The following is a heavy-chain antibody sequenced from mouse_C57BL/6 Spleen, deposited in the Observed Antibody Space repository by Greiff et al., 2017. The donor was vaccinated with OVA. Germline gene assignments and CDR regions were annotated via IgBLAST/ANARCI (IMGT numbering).Heavy chain of an antibody. D-gene: IGHD2-2*01. CDR2: LNPSSGYT. J-gene: IGHJ2*01. CDR3: AREGLRRGDYFDY. V-gene: IGHV1-7*01. Sequence: QVQLQQSGAELAKPGASVKLSCKASGYTFTSYWMHWVKQRPGQGLEWIGYLNPSSGYTKYNQKFKDKATLTADKSSSTAYMPLSSLTYEDSAVYYCAREGLRRGDYFDYWGQGTTLTVSS. CDR1: GYTFTSYW.